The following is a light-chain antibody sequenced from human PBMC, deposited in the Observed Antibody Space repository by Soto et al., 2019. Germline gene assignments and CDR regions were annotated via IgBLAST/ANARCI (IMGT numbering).Light chain of an antibody. CDR3: QQYGSSPPLS. Sequence: NVLTQSPGTLSLSPGERATLSCRASQSVSSSYLAWYQQKPGQAPRLLIYGASSRATGIPDRFSGSGSGTDFTLTIGRLEPEDFAVYYCQQYGSSPPLSFGGGTKVDIK. CDR2: GAS. V-gene: IGKV3-20*01. CDR1: QSVSSSY. J-gene: IGKJ4*01.